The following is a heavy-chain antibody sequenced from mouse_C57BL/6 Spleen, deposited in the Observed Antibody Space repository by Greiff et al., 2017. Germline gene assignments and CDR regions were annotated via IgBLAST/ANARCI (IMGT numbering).Heavy chain of an antibody. V-gene: IGHV5-17*01. CDR2: ISSGSSTI. D-gene: IGHD1-1*01. CDR1: GFTFSDYG. Sequence: VQLKESGGGLVKPGGSLKLSCAASGFTFSDYGMHWVRQAPEKGLEWVAYISSGSSTIYYADTVKGRFTISRDNAKNTLFLQMTNLRSEDTAMYYCARRDYGSSPYWYFDVWGTGTTVTVSS. CDR3: ARRDYGSSPYWYFDV. J-gene: IGHJ1*03.